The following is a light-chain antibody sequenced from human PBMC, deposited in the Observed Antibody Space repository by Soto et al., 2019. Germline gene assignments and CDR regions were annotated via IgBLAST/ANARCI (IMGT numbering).Light chain of an antibody. Sequence: QSVLTQPPSVSGAPRQRVTISCTGGSSNIGAGYDVHWYQQLPGTAPKLLIYGNTNRPSGVPDRFSGSKSGTSASLAITGLQAEDEADYYCQSYDSSLSAVVFGGGTKLTVL. CDR3: QSYDSSLSAVV. J-gene: IGLJ2*01. CDR2: GNT. V-gene: IGLV1-40*01. CDR1: SSNIGAGYD.